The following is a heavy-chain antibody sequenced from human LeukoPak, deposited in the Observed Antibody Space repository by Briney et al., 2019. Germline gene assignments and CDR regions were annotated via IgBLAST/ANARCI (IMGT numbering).Heavy chain of an antibody. J-gene: IGHJ3*02. Sequence: SGRSLRLSCAASGFSVSGNYVSWVRQAPGQGLEWVSVISSGGDTFYADSVKGRFTISRDNSKSTLYLQMNSLRAEDTAVYYCARGGDTRGSTRSAFDIWGRGTMVTVSS. CDR2: ISSGGDT. D-gene: IGHD3-22*01. CDR1: GFSVSGNY. V-gene: IGHV3-53*01. CDR3: ARGGDTRGSTRSAFDI.